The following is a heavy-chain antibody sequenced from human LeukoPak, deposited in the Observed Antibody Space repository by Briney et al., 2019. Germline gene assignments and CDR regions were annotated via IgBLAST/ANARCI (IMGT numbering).Heavy chain of an antibody. D-gene: IGHD5-18*01. J-gene: IGHJ6*02. CDR2: ISAYNGNT. CDR3: ARSGTAMVVYYYYGTDV. Sequence: ASVKVSCKASGYTFTSYGISWVRQAPGQGLEWMGWISAYNGNTNYAQKLQGRVTMTTDTSTSTAYMELRSLRSDDTAVYYCARSGTAMVVYYYYGTDVWGQGTTVTVSS. CDR1: GYTFTSYG. V-gene: IGHV1-18*01.